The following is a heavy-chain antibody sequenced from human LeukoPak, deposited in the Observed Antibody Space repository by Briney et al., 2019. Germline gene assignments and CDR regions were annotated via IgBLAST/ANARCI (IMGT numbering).Heavy chain of an antibody. V-gene: IGHV3-23*01. CDR1: GFTFSSYA. CDR3: ASGGYCDSASCYPNWFDP. Sequence: GGSLRLSCAASGFTFSSYAMSWVRQAPGKGLEWVSAISGSGYSTYYADSVKGRFTISRDNSKNTLYLQVNSLRAEDTAVYYCASGGYCDSASCYPNWFDPWGRGTLVTVSS. J-gene: IGHJ5*02. D-gene: IGHD2-2*01. CDR2: ISGSGYST.